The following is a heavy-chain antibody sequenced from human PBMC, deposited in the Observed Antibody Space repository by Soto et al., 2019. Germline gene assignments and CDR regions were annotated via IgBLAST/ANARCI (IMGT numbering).Heavy chain of an antibody. D-gene: IGHD2-21*01. Sequence: EVQLVESGGGLVQPGGSVRLSCAVSGFTVTSHYMAWVRQAPGKGLEWASVMWSGGTTYQADSVKGRFDISRDISKNTVYLQMNSLRVEDTAVSYCARARGKFVASSYDAFDIWGQGTLVTVSS. CDR1: GFTVTSHY. J-gene: IGHJ3*02. V-gene: IGHV3-66*01. CDR3: ARARGKFVASSYDAFDI. CDR2: MWSGGTT.